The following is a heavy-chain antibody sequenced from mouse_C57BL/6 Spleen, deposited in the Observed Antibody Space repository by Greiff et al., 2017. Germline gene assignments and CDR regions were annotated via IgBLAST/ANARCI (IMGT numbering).Heavy chain of an antibody. CDR2: ISSGSSTI. Sequence: EVNVVESGGGLVKPGGSLKLSCAASGFTFSDYGMHWVRQAPEKGLEWVAYISSGSSTIYYADTVKGRFTISRDNAKNTLFLQMTSLRSEDTAMYYCARAATVNFDYWGQGTTLTVSS. V-gene: IGHV5-17*01. CDR1: GFTFSDYG. D-gene: IGHD1-1*01. CDR3: ARAATVNFDY. J-gene: IGHJ2*01.